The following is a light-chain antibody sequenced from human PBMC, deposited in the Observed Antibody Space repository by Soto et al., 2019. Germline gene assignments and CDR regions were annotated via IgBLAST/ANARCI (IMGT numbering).Light chain of an antibody. CDR1: QSISSY. CDR2: AAS. Sequence: DIQMTQPPSSLSASVGDRVTITCRASQSISSYLNWYQQKPGKAPKLLIYAASSLQSGVPSRFSGSGSGTDFTLTISSLQPEDFATYYCQQSYSTLGRTFGQGTKV. CDR3: QQSYSTLGRT. J-gene: IGKJ1*01. V-gene: IGKV1-39*01.